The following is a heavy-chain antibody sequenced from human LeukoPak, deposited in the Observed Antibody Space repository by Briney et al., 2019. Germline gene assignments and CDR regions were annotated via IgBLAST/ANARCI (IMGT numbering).Heavy chain of an antibody. D-gene: IGHD1-20*01. CDR1: GYTFGTYC. CDR3: ARLGLTGTALYYFEY. CDR2: IYPSDSDT. Sequence: GESLKISCKGSGYTFGTYCIAWVRQMPGKGLEWMGIIYPSDSDTTYSPSFQGQVTISADKSISTAYLQWSSLKASGTAIYFCARLGLTGTALYYFEYWGQGTLVTVSS. J-gene: IGHJ4*02. V-gene: IGHV5-51*01.